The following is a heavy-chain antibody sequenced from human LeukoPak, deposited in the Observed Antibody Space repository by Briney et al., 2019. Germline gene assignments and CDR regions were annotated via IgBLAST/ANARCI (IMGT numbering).Heavy chain of an antibody. CDR1: GFTFSSYD. V-gene: IGHV3-13*01. J-gene: IGHJ5*02. D-gene: IGHD4-17*01. CDR2: IGTAGDT. Sequence: GGSLRLSCAASGFTFSSYDMHWVRQAPGKGLEWVSAIGTAGDTYYPGSVKGRFTISRENAKNSLYLQMNSLRAGDTAVYYCARGARYGDYTYWFDPWGQGTLVTVSS. CDR3: ARGARYGDYTYWFDP.